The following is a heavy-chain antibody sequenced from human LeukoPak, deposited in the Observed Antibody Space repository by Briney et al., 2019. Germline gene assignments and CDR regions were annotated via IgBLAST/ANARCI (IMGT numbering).Heavy chain of an antibody. J-gene: IGHJ4*01. Sequence: GGSLRLSCAASGFAISTYAMAWVRQAPGKGLEWISSLSSGRSPSYSDSLEGRLTMSSDNASNTLYLQMDNLRGEDTAMYYCARQLGYCAAGTCYFDSWGHGTQVTVSS. D-gene: IGHD2-8*02. V-gene: IGHV3-69-1*01. CDR3: ARQLGYCAAGTCYFDS. CDR1: GFAISTYA. CDR2: LSSGRSP.